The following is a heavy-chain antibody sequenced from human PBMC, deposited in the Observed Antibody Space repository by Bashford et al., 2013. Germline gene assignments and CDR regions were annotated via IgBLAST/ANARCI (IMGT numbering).Heavy chain of an antibody. CDR1: GYTFTGYY. CDR3: ARGPSGSYYNPEGLTFDY. J-gene: IGHJ4*02. Sequence: ASVKVSCKASGYTFTGYYMHWVRQAPGQGLEWMGWINPNSGGTNYAQKFQGWVTMTRDTSISTAYMELSRLRSDDTAVYYCARGPSGSYYNPEGLTFDYVGPGNPGHRLL. V-gene: IGHV1-2*04. CDR2: INPNSGGT. D-gene: IGHD3-10*01.